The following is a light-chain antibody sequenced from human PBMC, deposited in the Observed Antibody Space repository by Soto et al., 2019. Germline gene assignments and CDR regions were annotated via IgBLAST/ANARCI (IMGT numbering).Light chain of an antibody. V-gene: IGLV2-8*01. J-gene: IGLJ2*01. CDR3: SSYAGSNNWV. Sequence: QSALTQPPSASGSPGQSLTISCTGTSTTVGNYNYVSWYQQHPGKAPKLMISDVNRRPSGVPDRFSGSKSGNTASLTVSELQAEDEADYYCSSYAGSNNWVFGGGTKLTVL. CDR2: DVN. CDR1: STTVGNYNY.